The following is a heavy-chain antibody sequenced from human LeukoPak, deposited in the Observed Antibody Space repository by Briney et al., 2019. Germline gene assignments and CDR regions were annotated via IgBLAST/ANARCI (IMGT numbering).Heavy chain of an antibody. CDR2: TSSDGRNK. J-gene: IGHJ4*02. CDR3: AKDGMATISYYFDY. CDR1: GFIFDSYA. V-gene: IGHV3-30*18. Sequence: GGSLRPSCSASGFIFDSYAMHWVRQAPGKGLEWVAITSSDGRNKYHIESVKGRFSISRDDSKNTVYLQMNSLGAEDTAVYYCAKDGMATISYYFDYWGQGTLVTVSS. D-gene: IGHD5-24*01.